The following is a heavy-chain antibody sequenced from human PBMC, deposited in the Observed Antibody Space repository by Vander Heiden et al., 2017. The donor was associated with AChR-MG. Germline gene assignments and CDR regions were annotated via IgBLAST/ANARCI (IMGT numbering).Heavy chain of an antibody. D-gene: IGHD6-13*01. CDR2: IYPGDSDT. J-gene: IGHJ5*02. CDR1: GYRFTSYW. Sequence: VQLVQSGAEVTTPGASLKISCKCSGYRFTSYWIGWGRQMPGKGLEWMGSIYPGDSDTRYSPSVQGQVTISADKSISTAYLQWSSMKAADTAMYYCARQSGSSFITDPWGQGTLVTVSS. V-gene: IGHV5-51*01. CDR3: ARQSGSSFITDP.